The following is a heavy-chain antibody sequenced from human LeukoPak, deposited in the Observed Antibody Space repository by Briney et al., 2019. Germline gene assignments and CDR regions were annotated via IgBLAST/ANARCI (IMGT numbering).Heavy chain of an antibody. CDR2: IYTSGST. J-gene: IGHJ5*02. V-gene: IGHV4-61*02. Sequence: SQTLSLTCTVSGGSISSGSYYWSWIRQPAGKGLEWIGRIYTSGSTNYNPSLKSRVTISVDTSKNQFSLTLSSVTAADTAVYYCARHTYYDILAGYSKSMSGWLVPWGEKTRHTVSS. CDR3: ARHTYYDILAGYSKSMSGWLVP. CDR1: GGSISSGSYY. D-gene: IGHD3-9*01.